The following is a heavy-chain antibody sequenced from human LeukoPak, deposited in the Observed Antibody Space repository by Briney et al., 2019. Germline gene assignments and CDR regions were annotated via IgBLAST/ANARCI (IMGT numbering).Heavy chain of an antibody. CDR1: GFTFRNYV. V-gene: IGHV3-30*18. CDR3: AKDLTEYCSGGSCYDAFDI. CDR2: TSSDLNVK. J-gene: IGHJ3*02. Sequence: PGGSLGLSCAASGFTFRNYVIHWVRQAPGKGLEWVAVTSSDLNVKLYADSVKGRFTISRDNSKNTLYLQMNSLRAEDTAIYYCAKDLTEYCSGGSCYDAFDIWGQGTMVTVSS. D-gene: IGHD2-15*01.